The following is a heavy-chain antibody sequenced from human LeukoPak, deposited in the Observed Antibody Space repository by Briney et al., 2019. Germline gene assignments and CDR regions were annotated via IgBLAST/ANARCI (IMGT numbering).Heavy chain of an antibody. CDR2: IYYDGRT. CDR3: ARGRSPAARAFNC. Sequence: KPSETLSLTCNVSGGSISSTSYFWGWIRQPPGKGLEWIGSIYYDGRTYYNPSLQSRLTISVATSKNHFSLKLSSVTAADTAVYYCARGRSPAARAFNCWGQGTLVTASS. V-gene: IGHV4-39*02. D-gene: IGHD6-6*01. CDR1: GGSISSTSYF. J-gene: IGHJ4*02.